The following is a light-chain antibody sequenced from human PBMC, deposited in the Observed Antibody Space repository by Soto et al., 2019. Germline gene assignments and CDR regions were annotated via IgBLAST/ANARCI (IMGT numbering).Light chain of an antibody. CDR2: DNT. Sequence: QSLLTQPPSVSGAPGQTVTISCTGSSSNIGSGYDVHWYQQLPGTAPKLLIYDNTNRPSGVSDRFSGSKSGTSASLAIAGLQAEDEADYYCQSYDNMVRPYPHVFGTGTKLTVL. V-gene: IGLV1-40*01. CDR3: QSYDNMVRPYPHV. J-gene: IGLJ1*01. CDR1: SSNIGSGYD.